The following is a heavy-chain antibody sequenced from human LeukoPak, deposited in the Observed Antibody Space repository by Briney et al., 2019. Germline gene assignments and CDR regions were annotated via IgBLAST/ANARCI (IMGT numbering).Heavy chain of an antibody. D-gene: IGHD2-21*01. V-gene: IGHV3-74*01. CDR2: IKGDGSST. Sequence: PGGSLRLSCAASEFTFSSYWMHWVRQAPGKGLVWVSRIKGDGSSTTYADSVKGRCTISRDNAKNTLYLQMNSLTAEDTAVYYCARGAYCGGDCPLPNSLYWGRGTLVTVSS. CDR3: ARGAYCGGDCPLPNSLY. J-gene: IGHJ4*02. CDR1: EFTFSSYW.